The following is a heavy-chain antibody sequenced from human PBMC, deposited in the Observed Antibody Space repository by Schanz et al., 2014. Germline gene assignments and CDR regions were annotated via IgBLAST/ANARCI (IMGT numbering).Heavy chain of an antibody. CDR2: IIPVLNIA. CDR1: GGTFSSYT. D-gene: IGHD2-15*01. Sequence: QLQLVQSGAEVKKPGSSVKVSCKLSGGTFSSYTISWMRQAPGQGLEWMGKIIPVLNIATYAQRFQGRVSITADTSTNTAYMELSSLTSEDTAVYYCARGGGPEDVFDIWGRGTILTVSS. V-gene: IGHV1-69*02. J-gene: IGHJ3*02. CDR3: ARGGGPEDVFDI.